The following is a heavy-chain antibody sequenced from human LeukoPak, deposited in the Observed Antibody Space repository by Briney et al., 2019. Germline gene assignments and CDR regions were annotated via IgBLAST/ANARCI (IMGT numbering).Heavy chain of an antibody. J-gene: IGHJ6*03. CDR3: ARDFSSSSTVYYYYYMDV. V-gene: IGHV4-39*07. CDR2: ISYSGAT. CDR1: GGSISSRPYY. D-gene: IGHD6-6*01. Sequence: SETLSLTCTVSGGSISSRPYYWGWVRQPPGKGLEWIGTISYSGATYYSPSLKSRVTISLDTSKNQFSLKLSSVTAADTAVYYCARDFSSSSTVYYYYYMDVWGKGTTVTVSS.